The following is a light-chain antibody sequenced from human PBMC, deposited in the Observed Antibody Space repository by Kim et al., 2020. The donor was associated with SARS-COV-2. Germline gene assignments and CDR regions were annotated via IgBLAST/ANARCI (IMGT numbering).Light chain of an antibody. V-gene: IGKV3-20*01. CDR2: GAS. CDR3: QQYGSSPGA. Sequence: SPGERATLSCRARQSVSSSYLAWYQQKPGQAPRLLIYGASIRATGIPDRFSGSGSGTDFTLTISRLEPEDFAVYYCQQYGSSPGAFGQGTKVDIK. J-gene: IGKJ1*01. CDR1: QSVSSSY.